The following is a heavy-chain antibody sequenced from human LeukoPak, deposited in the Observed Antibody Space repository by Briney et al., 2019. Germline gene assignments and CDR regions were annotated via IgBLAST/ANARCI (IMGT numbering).Heavy chain of an antibody. CDR1: GFTFSGSA. V-gene: IGHV3-73*01. CDR3: TVVVVLIDY. J-gene: IGHJ4*02. D-gene: IGHD3-22*01. Sequence: GGSLRLSCAASGFTFSGSAMHWVRQASGKGLEWVGRIRSKANSYATAYAASVKGRFTISRDDSKNTAYLQMNSLKTEDTAVYYCTVVVVLIDYWGQGTLVTVSS. CDR2: IRSKANSYAT.